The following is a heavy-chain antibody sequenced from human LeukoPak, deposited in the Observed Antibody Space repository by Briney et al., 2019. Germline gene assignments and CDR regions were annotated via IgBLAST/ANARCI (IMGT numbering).Heavy chain of an antibody. D-gene: IGHD3-16*01. CDR2: ITGSSSTI. CDR3: ATDRHWAFDY. CDR1: GFTLSSYS. J-gene: IGHJ4*02. Sequence: GGSLRLSCAASGFTLSSYSMNWDRQAPGKGLEWVSYITGSSSTISYADSVKGRFTISRDNARNSLYLQMNSLRAEDTAVYYCATDRHWAFDYWGQGTLVTVSS. V-gene: IGHV3-48*01.